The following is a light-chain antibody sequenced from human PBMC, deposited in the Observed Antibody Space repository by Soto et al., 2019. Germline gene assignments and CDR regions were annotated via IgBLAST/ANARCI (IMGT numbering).Light chain of an antibody. Sequence: EIVLTQSPATLSLSPGERATLSCRASQSVGSYLAWFQQKPGQAPRLLIYDASIRATGIPARFSGSGSETDFTLTISSLEPEDFAVYYCQQRASWVTFGQGTRLE. J-gene: IGKJ5*01. CDR1: QSVGSY. V-gene: IGKV3-11*01. CDR3: QQRASWVT. CDR2: DAS.